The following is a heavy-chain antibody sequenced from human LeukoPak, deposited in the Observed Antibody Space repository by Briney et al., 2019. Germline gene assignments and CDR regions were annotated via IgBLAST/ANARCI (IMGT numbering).Heavy chain of an antibody. J-gene: IGHJ4*02. Sequence: PGGSLRLSCAASGFTSSSYALNWVRQAPGKGLEWVAAVSGSGDRMYHADSVKGRFTISRDNSKNTIYLQMNSLRAEDTAVYYCAKDITGIAAADWGQGTLVTVSS. D-gene: IGHD6-13*01. CDR1: GFTSSSYA. V-gene: IGHV3-23*01. CDR3: AKDITGIAAAD. CDR2: VSGSGDRM.